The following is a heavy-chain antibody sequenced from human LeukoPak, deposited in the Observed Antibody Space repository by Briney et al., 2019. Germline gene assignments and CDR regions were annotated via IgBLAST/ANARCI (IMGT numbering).Heavy chain of an antibody. Sequence: GGSPRLSCAASGFTFSSYSMNWVRQAPGKGLEWVSSISSSSSYIYYADSVKGRFTISRDNAKNSLYLQMNSLRAEDTAVYYCARGIGKTVGATDYWGQGTLVTVSS. CDR1: GFTFSSYS. CDR3: ARGIGKTVGATDY. J-gene: IGHJ4*02. D-gene: IGHD1-26*01. CDR2: ISSSSSYI. V-gene: IGHV3-21*01.